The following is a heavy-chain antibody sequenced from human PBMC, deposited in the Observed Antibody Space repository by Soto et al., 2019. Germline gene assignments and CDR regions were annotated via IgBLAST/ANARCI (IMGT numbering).Heavy chain of an antibody. V-gene: IGHV3-74*01. J-gene: IGHJ4*02. CDR2: INSDGSST. D-gene: IGHD3-10*01. Sequence: EVQLVESGGGLVQPGGSLRLSCAASGFTFSNYWMHWVRQAPGKGLVWVSRINSDGSSTDYADSVKGRFTISRDNAKNTLYLQMNSLRAGDTAVYYCEREHDSGGGFFDCWGQGTLVTVSS. CDR1: GFTFSNYW. CDR3: EREHDSGGGFFDC.